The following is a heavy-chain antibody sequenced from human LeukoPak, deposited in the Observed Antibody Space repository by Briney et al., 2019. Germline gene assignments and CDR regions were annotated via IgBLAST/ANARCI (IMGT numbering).Heavy chain of an antibody. J-gene: IGHJ4*02. CDR1: GFIVSSYY. Sequence: PGGSLRLSCAASGFIVSSYYWSWIRQPPGGGVEWIGYIHYSGSTYYNPSLKSRVTISVDTSKNQFSLKLSSVTAADTAVYYCARLPDSSGYYLFDYWGQGTLVTVSS. D-gene: IGHD3-22*01. V-gene: IGHV4-59*08. CDR3: ARLPDSSGYYLFDY. CDR2: IHYSGST.